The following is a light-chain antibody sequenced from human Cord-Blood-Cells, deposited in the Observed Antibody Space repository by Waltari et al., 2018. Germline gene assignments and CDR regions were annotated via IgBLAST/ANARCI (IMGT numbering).Light chain of an antibody. J-gene: IGKJ5*01. CDR3: QQRSNWPT. V-gene: IGKV3-11*01. CDR2: GAS. Sequence: EIALTQSPATLSLSPGERATLSCRASQSVSSYLAWYQQKPGQAPRLLIYGASNRATGIPARFSGSGSGTDFTLTSSSLEPEDFAVYYCQQRSNWPTFGQGTRLEIK. CDR1: QSVSSY.